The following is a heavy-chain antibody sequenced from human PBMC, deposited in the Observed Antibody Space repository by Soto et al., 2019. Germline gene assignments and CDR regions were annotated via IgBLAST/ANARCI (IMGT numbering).Heavy chain of an antibody. CDR1: GGSISSGGDY. CDR3: ARATPCYYCGMDV. V-gene: IGHV4-31*03. J-gene: IGHJ6*02. Sequence: QVQLQESGPGLVKPSQTLSLTCTVSGGSISSGGDYWSWIRQHPGKGLEWIRYIYYSGSTYYNPSLKSRVTSSVDPSKNHFSLKLSSVRDADTAVYYCARATPCYYCGMDVWGQGTPVTVSS. CDR2: IYYSGST.